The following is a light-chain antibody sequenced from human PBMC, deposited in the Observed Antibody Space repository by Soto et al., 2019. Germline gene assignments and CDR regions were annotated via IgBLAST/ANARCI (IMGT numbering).Light chain of an antibody. CDR1: QSISSW. V-gene: IGKV1-12*01. Sequence: DIQMTPSPSTLSESVGDRVTITGRGSQSISSWLAWYQQKPGRAPKLLIYAASSLQSGVPSRFSGSGSGTDFTLTIGSLQPEDFAAYYCQQANSFPLTFGGGTKVDIK. CDR2: AAS. J-gene: IGKJ4*01. CDR3: QQANSFPLT.